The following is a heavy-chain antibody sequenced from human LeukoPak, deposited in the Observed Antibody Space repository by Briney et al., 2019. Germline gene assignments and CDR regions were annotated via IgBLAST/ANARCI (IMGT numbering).Heavy chain of an antibody. CDR3: ARGIAAAGSRLPFDY. CDR2: NNHSGST. D-gene: IGHD6-13*01. Sequence: SETLSLTCAVDGGSIYAYNWSWLRHPPGQGLKGIRVNNHSGSTNYNQSLKSRVTIPVDTSKKQFSMKLSSVTGADTAVYYCARGIAAAGSRLPFDYWGQGTLVTVSS. CDR1: GGSIYAYN. J-gene: IGHJ4*02. V-gene: IGHV4-34*01.